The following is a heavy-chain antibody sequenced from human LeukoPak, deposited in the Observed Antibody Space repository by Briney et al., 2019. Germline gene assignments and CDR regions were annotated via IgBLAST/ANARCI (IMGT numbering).Heavy chain of an antibody. CDR2: INPSGGST. D-gene: IGHD6-19*01. CDR3: ARERGSLSYSSGWYH. J-gene: IGHJ5*02. Sequence: GASVKVSCKASGYTFTCYYMHWVRQAPGQGLEWMGIINPSGGSTSYAQKFQGRVTMTRDTSTSTVYMELSSLRSEDTAVYYCARERGSLSYSSGWYHWGQGTLVTVSS. V-gene: IGHV1-46*01. CDR1: GYTFTCYY.